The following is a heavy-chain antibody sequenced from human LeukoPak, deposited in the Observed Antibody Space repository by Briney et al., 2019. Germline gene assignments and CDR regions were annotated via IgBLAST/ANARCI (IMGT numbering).Heavy chain of an antibody. Sequence: GGSLKLSCAASGFILSTYAMSWIRQAPGKGLEWVSAISATGYTTYYADSVKGRFTISTDNSKSTVYLQMNRLRAEDTAVYYCASGGGHHHFDYWGQGTLVTVSS. CDR2: ISATGYTT. D-gene: IGHD1-14*01. J-gene: IGHJ4*02. CDR1: GFILSTYA. V-gene: IGHV3-23*01. CDR3: ASGGGHHHFDY.